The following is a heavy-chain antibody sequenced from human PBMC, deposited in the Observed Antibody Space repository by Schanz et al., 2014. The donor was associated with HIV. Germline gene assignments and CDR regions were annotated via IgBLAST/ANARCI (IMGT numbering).Heavy chain of an antibody. J-gene: IGHJ6*02. CDR2: ISWNSGSI. V-gene: IGHV3-9*01. CDR1: GFTFDEYA. D-gene: IGHD3-22*01. CDR3: AKVLIPMIAVPYYGMDV. Sequence: LLVESGGGVVQPGRSLSLSCAASGFTFDEYAMHWVRQAPGKGLEWVSSISWNSGSIDYADSAKGRFTISRDNAKNSLYLQMNSLRAEDTAVYYCAKVLIPMIAVPYYGMDVWGQGTTVTVSS.